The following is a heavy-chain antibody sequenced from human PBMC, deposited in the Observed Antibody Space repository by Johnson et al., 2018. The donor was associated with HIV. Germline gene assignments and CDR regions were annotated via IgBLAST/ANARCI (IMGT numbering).Heavy chain of an antibody. J-gene: IGHJ3*02. CDR3: ARVAALYDAFDI. Sequence: VQLVKSGGGVVQPGGSLRLSCAASGLTFSNYGSHWVRQAPGKGLEWVSYISSSGSTIYYADSVKGRFTISRDNAKNSLYLQMNSLRAEDTAVYYCARVAALYDAFDIWGQGTMVTVSS. CDR1: GLTFSNYG. D-gene: IGHD2-15*01. V-gene: IGHV3-48*04. CDR2: ISSSGSTI.